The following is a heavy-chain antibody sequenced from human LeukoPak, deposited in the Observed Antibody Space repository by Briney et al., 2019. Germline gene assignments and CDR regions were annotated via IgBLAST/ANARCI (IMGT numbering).Heavy chain of an antibody. J-gene: IGHJ4*02. Sequence: GGSLTLSCAASEFIFSSYNMNWVRQAPGKGLEWVSSISSSSTYIYYVDSVKGRFTISRDNAKNSLYLQMNSLRAEDTAVYYCARDGYSTSSFDFWGQGTLVTVSS. CDR1: EFIFSSYN. CDR3: ARDGYSTSSFDF. CDR2: ISSSSTYI. V-gene: IGHV3-21*01. D-gene: IGHD6-6*01.